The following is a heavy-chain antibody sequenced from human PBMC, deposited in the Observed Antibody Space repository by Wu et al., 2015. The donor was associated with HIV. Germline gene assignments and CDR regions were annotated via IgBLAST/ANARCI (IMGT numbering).Heavy chain of an antibody. Sequence: QVQLVQSGAEVKEPGASVKVSCKTSGYTFISYDINWVRQATGQGLEWMGWMNPNSGSAVSVQKFQGRVTFTRNTSTRTAYMELSSLRSEDTAVYYCARDSGLWGQGTLVTVSS. J-gene: IGHJ4*02. CDR2: MNPNSGSA. V-gene: IGHV1-8*01. D-gene: IGHD3/OR15-3a*01. CDR1: GYTFISYD. CDR3: ARDSGL.